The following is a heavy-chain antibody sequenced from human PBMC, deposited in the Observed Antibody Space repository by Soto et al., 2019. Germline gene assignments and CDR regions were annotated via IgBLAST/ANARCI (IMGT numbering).Heavy chain of an antibody. CDR1: GFTVSSND. Sequence: EVQLVESGGGLVQPGGSLRLSCAVSGFTVSSNDMSWVRQAPGKGLEWVSVIYSGGSTYYADSVKGRFTISRHNSKNTLYFQMNRLSPEDTAVYYCAATRLGYWGQGTLVTVSS. CDR2: IYSGGST. V-gene: IGHV3-53*04. CDR3: AATRLGY. J-gene: IGHJ4*02. D-gene: IGHD5-12*01.